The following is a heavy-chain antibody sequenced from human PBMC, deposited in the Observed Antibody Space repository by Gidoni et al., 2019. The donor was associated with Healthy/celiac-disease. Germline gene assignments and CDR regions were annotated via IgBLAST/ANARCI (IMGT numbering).Heavy chain of an antibody. CDR3: ARAFSGYVDY. J-gene: IGHJ4*02. CDR1: GGSISSSSYY. V-gene: IGHV4-39*01. CDR2: IYYSGST. D-gene: IGHD1-26*01. Sequence: QLQLQESGPGLAKPSETLSLTCTVPGGSISSSSYYWGWIRQPPGKGLEWIGSIYYSGSTYYNPSLKSRVTISVDTSKNQFSLKLSSVTAADTAVYYCARAFSGYVDYWGQGTLVTVSS.